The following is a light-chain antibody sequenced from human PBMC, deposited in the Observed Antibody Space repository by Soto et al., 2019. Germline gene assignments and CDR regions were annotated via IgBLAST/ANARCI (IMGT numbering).Light chain of an antibody. J-gene: IGKJ1*01. CDR2: KAS. V-gene: IGKV1-5*03. CDR1: QSISSW. Sequence: DIPMTQSPSTLSASVGDRVTITCRVSQSISSWLAWYQQKPGKAPKLLIYKASSLESGVPSRFSGSGSGTEFTLTISSLQPDDFATYYCQQYNSLWTFGQGTKVEIK. CDR3: QQYNSLWT.